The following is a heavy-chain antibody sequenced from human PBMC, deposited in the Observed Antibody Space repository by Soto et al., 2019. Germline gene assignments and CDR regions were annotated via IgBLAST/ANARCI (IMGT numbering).Heavy chain of an antibody. CDR2: ISWNSGSI. CDR3: VKDMRVSGSGSYYPSYWYFDL. J-gene: IGHJ2*01. V-gene: IGHV3-9*01. D-gene: IGHD3-10*01. Sequence: EVQLVESGGGLVQPGRSLRLSCAASGFTFDDYAMHWVRQAPGKGLEWVSGISWNSGSIGYADSVKGRFTISRDNAKNSLYLQMNSLRAEDTALYYCVKDMRVSGSGSYYPSYWYFDLWGRGTLVTVSS. CDR1: GFTFDDYA.